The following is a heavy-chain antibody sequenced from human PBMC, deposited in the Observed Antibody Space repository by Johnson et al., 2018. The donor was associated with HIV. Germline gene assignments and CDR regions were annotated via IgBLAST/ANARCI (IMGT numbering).Heavy chain of an antibody. J-gene: IGHJ3*02. CDR1: GFTFDDYG. V-gene: IGHV3-30*03. CDR3: ARAGGSDAFDI. Sequence: VQLVESGGGVVRPGGSLRLSCAASGFTFDDYGMSWVRQAPGKGLEWVAVISYDGSNKYYADSVTGRFTISRDNSKNTLYLQMNSLRAEDTAVYYCARAGGSDAFDIWGQGTMVTVSS. CDR2: ISYDGSNK.